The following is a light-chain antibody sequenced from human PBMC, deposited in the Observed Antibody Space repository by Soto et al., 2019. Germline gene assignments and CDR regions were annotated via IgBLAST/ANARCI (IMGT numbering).Light chain of an antibody. CDR2: EVS. J-gene: IGLJ1*01. CDR3: SSYTPSNTYV. Sequence: QSVLTQPPSVSGSPGQSVTISCTGTSSDVGSYNSVSWYQQLPGTVPKLMIYEVSNRPSGVPDRFSGSKSGNTASLTISGLQAEDEADYYCSSYTPSNTYVFGTGTKLTVL. V-gene: IGLV2-18*02. CDR1: SSDVGSYNS.